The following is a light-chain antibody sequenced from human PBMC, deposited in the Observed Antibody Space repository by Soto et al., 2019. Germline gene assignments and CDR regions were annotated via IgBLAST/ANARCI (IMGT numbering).Light chain of an antibody. CDR3: QQYYSTPRT. Sequence: VMTQSPASLAVSLGARATINCKSRQTVLDSSNNRDYLTWYQQKPGQPPKLLIYWASTREFGVPDRFSGSGSGTDFTLTISSLQAEDVAVYYCQQYYSTPRTFGHGTKVE. CDR2: WAS. J-gene: IGKJ1*01. V-gene: IGKV4-1*01. CDR1: QTVLDSSNNRDY.